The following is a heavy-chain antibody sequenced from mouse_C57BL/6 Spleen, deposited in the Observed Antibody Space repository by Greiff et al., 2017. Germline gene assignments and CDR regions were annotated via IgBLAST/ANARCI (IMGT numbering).Heavy chain of an antibody. V-gene: IGHV7-3*01. CDR3: ASHSPFAY. CDR2: IRNKANGYTT. Sequence: EVKLMESGGGLVQPGGSLSLSCAASGFTFTDYYMSWVRQPPGKALEWLGFIRNKANGYTTEYSASVKGRFTISRDNSQSILYLQMNALRAEDSATYYCASHSPFAYWGQGTLVTVSA. J-gene: IGHJ3*01. CDR1: GFTFTDYY.